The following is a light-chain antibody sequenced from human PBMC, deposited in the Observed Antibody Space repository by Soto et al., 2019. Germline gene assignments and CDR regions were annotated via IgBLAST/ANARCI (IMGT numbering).Light chain of an antibody. Sequence: QSVLTQPPSVSGAPGQKITMSCTGSSSNIGAGYDVHWYQQLPGAAPRLLIYADNNRLSGVPDRFSASNSGTSAPLAITGLQGEDEAVYYCQSYDTSLSGVIFGAGTKVTVL. J-gene: IGLJ2*01. CDR1: SSNIGAGYD. CDR2: ADN. V-gene: IGLV1-40*01. CDR3: QSYDTSLSGVI.